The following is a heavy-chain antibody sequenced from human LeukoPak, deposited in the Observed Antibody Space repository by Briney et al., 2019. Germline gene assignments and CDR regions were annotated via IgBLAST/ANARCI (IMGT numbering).Heavy chain of an antibody. CDR2: ISGSGGST. CDR3: AKIGGGDTMMANWFDP. CDR1: GFTYSSYA. J-gene: IGHJ5*02. Sequence: GGSLRLSCAASGFTYSSYAMSWVRQAPGKGLEWVSAISGSGGSTYYADSVKVRFTISRDNSKNTLYLQMNSLRAEDTPVYYCAKIGGGDTMMANWFDPWGQGTLVTVSS. D-gene: IGHD3-22*01. V-gene: IGHV3-23*01.